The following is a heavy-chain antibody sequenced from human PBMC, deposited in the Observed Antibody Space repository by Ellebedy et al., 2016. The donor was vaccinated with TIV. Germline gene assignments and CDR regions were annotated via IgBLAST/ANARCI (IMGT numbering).Heavy chain of an antibody. Sequence: SETLFLTXAVYGGSFSGYYWSWIRQPPGKGLEWIGEINHSGSTNYNPSLKSRVTISVDTSKNQFSLKLSSVTTADTAVYYCARTTVTTKEGAYYYYYGMDVWGQGTTVTVSS. CDR1: GGSFSGYY. CDR3: ARTTVTTKEGAYYYYYGMDV. J-gene: IGHJ6*02. V-gene: IGHV4-34*01. CDR2: INHSGST. D-gene: IGHD4-17*01.